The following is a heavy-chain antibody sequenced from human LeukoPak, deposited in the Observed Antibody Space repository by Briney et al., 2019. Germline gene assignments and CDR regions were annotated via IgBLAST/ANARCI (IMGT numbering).Heavy chain of an antibody. CDR1: GGSISSYY. CDR2: IYYSGST. D-gene: IGHD3-22*01. V-gene: IGHV4-59*01. J-gene: IGHJ4*02. Sequence: SETLSLTCTVFGGSISSYYWSWIRQPPGKGLEWIGYIYYSGSTNYNPSLKSRVTISVDTSKNQFSLKLSSVTAADTAVYYYAGTYYYDSSGYYYFDYWGQGTLVTVSS. CDR3: AGTYYYDSSGYYYFDY.